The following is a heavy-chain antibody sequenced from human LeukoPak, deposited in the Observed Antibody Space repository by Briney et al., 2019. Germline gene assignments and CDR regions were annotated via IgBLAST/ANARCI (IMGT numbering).Heavy chain of an antibody. D-gene: IGHD5-18*01. CDR2: ISGHNADT. J-gene: IGHJ4*02. CDR3: VRGGYKYGYDL. CDR1: GYTFSSYD. V-gene: IGHV1-18*01. Sequence: GASVKVSCKASGYTFSSYDISWVRQAPGQGLEWMGWISGHNADTNYAQKIQGRVTMTTDTSTTTAYMELRSLRYDDTAVYYCVRGGYKYGYDLWGQGTLVTVSS.